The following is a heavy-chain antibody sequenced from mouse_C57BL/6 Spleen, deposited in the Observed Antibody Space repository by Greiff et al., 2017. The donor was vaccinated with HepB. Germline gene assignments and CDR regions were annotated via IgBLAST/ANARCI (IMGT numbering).Heavy chain of an antibody. Sequence: EVQGVESGAELVKPGASVKLSCTASGFNIKDYYMHWVKQRTEQGLEWIGRIDPEDGETKYAPKFQGKATITADTSSNTAYLQLSSLTSEDTAVYYCARSVYYGSSYGGFPYFDYWGQGTTLTVSS. D-gene: IGHD1-1*01. CDR3: ARSVYYGSSYGGFPYFDY. V-gene: IGHV14-2*01. CDR1: GFNIKDYY. CDR2: IDPEDGET. J-gene: IGHJ2*01.